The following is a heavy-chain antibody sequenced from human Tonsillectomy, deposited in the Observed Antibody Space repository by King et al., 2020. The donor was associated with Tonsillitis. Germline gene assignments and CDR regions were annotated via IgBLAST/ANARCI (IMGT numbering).Heavy chain of an antibody. V-gene: IGHV3-11*06. D-gene: IGHD4-17*01. J-gene: IGHJ3*02. CDR3: ARTTVTTLREVFDI. Sequence: YYMSWIRQAPGNGLEWVSYISSSSSYTNYADSVKGRFTISRDNAKNSLYLQLNSLRAEDTAVYYCARTTVTTLREVFDIWGQGTMVTVAS. CDR2: ISSSSSYT. CDR1: YY.